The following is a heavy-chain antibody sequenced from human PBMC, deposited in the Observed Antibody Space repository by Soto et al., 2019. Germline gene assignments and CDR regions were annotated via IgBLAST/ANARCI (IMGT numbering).Heavy chain of an antibody. J-gene: IGHJ6*02. D-gene: IGHD3-22*01. CDR1: GYTFTTYD. V-gene: IGHV1-8*01. Sequence: QVQLVQSGAEVRKPGASVKVSCKASGYTFTTYDINWVRQATGQGLEWMGWMNPNSGNTVYAQKFQGRVPMTRNTSINTSYMELTSLTSDDTAVYYCARYHYYYCMDVWGQGTTVTVSS. CDR3: ARYHYYYCMDV. CDR2: MNPNSGNT.